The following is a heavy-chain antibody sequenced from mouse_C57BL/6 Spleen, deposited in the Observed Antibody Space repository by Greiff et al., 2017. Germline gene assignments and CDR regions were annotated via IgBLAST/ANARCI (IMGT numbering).Heavy chain of an antibody. J-gene: IGHJ1*03. D-gene: IGHD2-3*01. CDR3: ARREEAYDGNWYFDV. CDR1: GYTFTSYW. CDR2: IHPNSGST. Sequence: QVQLQQPGAELVKPGASVKLSCKASGYTFTSYWMHWVKQRPGQGLEWIGMIHPNSGSTNYNEKFKSKATLTVDKSSSTAYMQLSSLTSEDSAVYYCARREEAYDGNWYFDVWGTGTTVTVSS. V-gene: IGHV1-64*01.